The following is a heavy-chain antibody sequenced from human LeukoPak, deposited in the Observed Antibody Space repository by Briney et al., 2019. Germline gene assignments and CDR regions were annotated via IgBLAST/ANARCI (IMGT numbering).Heavy chain of an antibody. D-gene: IGHD3-10*01. Sequence: GGSLRLSCAASGFSISANAMTWVRQAPGKGLEWVSAIDSSGGVTTYADTVRGRFTISRDSSKNTLYLQMNSLRAEDSAIYFCTKGHGSGTYYAVSWGQGTLVTVSS. CDR3: TKGHGSGTYYAVS. V-gene: IGHV3-23*05. J-gene: IGHJ5*02. CDR2: IDSSGGVT. CDR1: GFSISANA.